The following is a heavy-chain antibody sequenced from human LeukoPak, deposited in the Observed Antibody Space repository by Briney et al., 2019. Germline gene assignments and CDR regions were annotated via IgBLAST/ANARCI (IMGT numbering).Heavy chain of an antibody. CDR1: GFTFNNAW. CDR2: IKSKTDGGTT. CDR3: TTKILFDTFDI. J-gene: IGHJ3*02. D-gene: IGHD2/OR15-2a*01. Sequence: PGGSLRLSCAASGFTFNNAWMSWVRQAPGKGLEWVGRIKSKTDGGTTDYAAPVKGRFTISRDDSKNTLYLQMNSLKTEDTAVYYCTTKILFDTFDIWGQGTMVTVSS. V-gene: IGHV3-15*01.